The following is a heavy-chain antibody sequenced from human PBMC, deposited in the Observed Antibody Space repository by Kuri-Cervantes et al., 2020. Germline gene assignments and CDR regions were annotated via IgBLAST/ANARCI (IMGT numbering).Heavy chain of an antibody. CDR2: INHSGST. D-gene: IGHD2-2*01. Sequence: GSLRLSCAVYGGSFSGYYWSWIRQPPGKGLEWIGEINHSGSTNYNPSLKSRVTISVDTSKNQFSLKLSSVTAADTAVYYCARHRPKYQLLPFDYWGQGTLVTVSS. J-gene: IGHJ4*02. CDR3: ARHRPKYQLLPFDY. V-gene: IGHV4-34*01. CDR1: GGSFSGYY.